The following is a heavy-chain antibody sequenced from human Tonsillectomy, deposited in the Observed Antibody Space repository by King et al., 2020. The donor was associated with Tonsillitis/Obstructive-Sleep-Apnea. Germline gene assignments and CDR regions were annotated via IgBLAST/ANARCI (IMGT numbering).Heavy chain of an antibody. D-gene: IGHD5-12*01. CDR3: ACEYSGYDQHAFDI. V-gene: IGHV3-23*04. CDR1: GFTFSSYA. CDR2: ISTSGGST. Sequence: VQLVESGGGLVQPGGSLRLSCAASGFTFSSYAMSYVRQAPGKGLEWVSVISTSGGSTYYADSVKGRFTISRDNSKNTLYLQMNSLIAEDTAVYYCACEYSGYDQHAFDIWGQGTMVTVSS. J-gene: IGHJ3*02.